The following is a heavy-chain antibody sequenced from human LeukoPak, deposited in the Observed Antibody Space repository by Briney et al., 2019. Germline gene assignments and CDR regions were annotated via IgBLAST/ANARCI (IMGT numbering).Heavy chain of an antibody. V-gene: IGHV1-69*13. D-gene: IGHD1-26*01. CDR3: ARAGTIGATGAFDI. J-gene: IGHJ3*02. CDR2: IIPIFGTA. Sequence: SVKVSCTASGGTFSSYAISWVRQAPGQGLEWMGGIIPIFGTANYAQKFQGRVTITADESTSTAYMELSSLRSEDTAVYYCARAGTIGATGAFDIWGQGTMVTVSS. CDR1: GGTFSSYA.